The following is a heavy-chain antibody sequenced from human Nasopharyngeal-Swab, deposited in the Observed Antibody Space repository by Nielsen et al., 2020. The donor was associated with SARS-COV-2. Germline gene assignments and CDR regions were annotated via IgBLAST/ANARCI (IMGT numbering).Heavy chain of an antibody. CDR3: ARSCGTVGCPFDP. D-gene: IGHD2-21*01. CDR2: ISAASGGT. Sequence: ASVKVSCKSSGYTFTDYYIHWVRQAPGQGPEWMGRISAASGGTNYAQIFRGRVPVTRDTSTSTTYMELTNLRSDDTATYYCARSCGTVGCPFDPWGQGTLVTVSS. J-gene: IGHJ5*02. CDR1: GYTFTDYY. V-gene: IGHV1-2*06.